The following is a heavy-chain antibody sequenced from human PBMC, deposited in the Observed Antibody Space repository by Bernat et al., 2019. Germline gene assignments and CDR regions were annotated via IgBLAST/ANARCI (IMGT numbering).Heavy chain of an antibody. CDR3: ARGDRRFDY. V-gene: IGHV3-30-3*01. Sequence: QVQLVESGGGVVQPGRSLRLSCAASGFTFSSYAMHWVRQAPGKGLEWVAVISYDGSNKYYADSVKGRFTISRDNSKNTLYLQMNSLRAEDTAVYYCARGDRRFDYWGQGTLVTVSS. J-gene: IGHJ4*02. CDR2: ISYDGSNK. CDR1: GFTFSSYA.